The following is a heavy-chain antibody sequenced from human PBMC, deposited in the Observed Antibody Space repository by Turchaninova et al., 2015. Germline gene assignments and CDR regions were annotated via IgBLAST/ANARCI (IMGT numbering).Heavy chain of an antibody. CDR1: VFTCSSGA. CDR3: ARAHDYGMLQISR. Sequence: GCGLVPAGVALCSAGAAAVFTCSSGAMGGVRQAQGKGLEWVSAISGSGGSTYYADSVKGRFTISRDNSKNTLYLQMNSLRAEDTAVYYCARAHDYGMLQISRWGQGTLVTVSS. D-gene: IGHD4-17*01. CDR2: ISGSGGST. V-gene: IGHV3-23*01. J-gene: IGHJ4*02.